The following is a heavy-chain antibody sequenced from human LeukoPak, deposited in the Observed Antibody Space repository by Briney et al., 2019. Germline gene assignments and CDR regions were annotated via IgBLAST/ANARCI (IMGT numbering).Heavy chain of an antibody. CDR3: AKELAAAGSRYFDY. D-gene: IGHD6-13*01. CDR1: GFAFSSYD. J-gene: IGHJ4*02. CDR2: ISGSGGST. V-gene: IGHV3-23*01. Sequence: GGSLRLSCAASGFAFSSYDMSWVRQAPGKGLEWVSAISGSGGSTYYADSVKGRFTISRDNSKNTLYLQMNSLRAEDTAVYYCAKELAAAGSRYFDYWGQGTLVTVSS.